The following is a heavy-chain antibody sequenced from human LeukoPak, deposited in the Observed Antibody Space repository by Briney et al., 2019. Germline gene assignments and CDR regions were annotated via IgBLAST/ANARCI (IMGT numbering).Heavy chain of an antibody. V-gene: IGHV4-31*03. Sequence: SETLSLTCTVSGGSISSGGYYWSWIRQHPGKGLEWIGYIYYSGSTYYNPSLKSRVTISVDTSKNQFSLKLSSVTAADTAVYYCARGNGYSSSLADYYYYGMDVWGKGTTVTVSS. J-gene: IGHJ6*04. D-gene: IGHD6-13*01. CDR2: IYYSGST. CDR1: GGSISSGGYY. CDR3: ARGNGYSSSLADYYYYGMDV.